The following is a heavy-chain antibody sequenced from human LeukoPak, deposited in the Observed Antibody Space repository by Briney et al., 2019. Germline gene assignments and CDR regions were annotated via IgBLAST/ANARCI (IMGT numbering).Heavy chain of an antibody. J-gene: IGHJ4*02. CDR2: IIPIFGTA. V-gene: IGHV1-69*13. Sequence: GASVKLSCKASGGTFSSYAISWVRQAPGQGLEWMGGIIPIFGTANYAQKFQGRVTITADESTSTAYMELSSLRSEDTAVYYCARDLGYYYDSRASTAFDYWGQGTLVTVSS. CDR3: ARDLGYYYDSRASTAFDY. D-gene: IGHD3-22*01. CDR1: GGTFSSYA.